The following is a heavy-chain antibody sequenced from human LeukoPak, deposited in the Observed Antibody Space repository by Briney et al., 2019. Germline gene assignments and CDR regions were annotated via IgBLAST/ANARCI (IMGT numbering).Heavy chain of an antibody. D-gene: IGHD4-17*01. Sequence: RASVKVSCKASGYTFTGYYMHWVRQAPGQGLEWVGWINPNSGGTNYAQKFQGRVTMTRDMSTSTVYMELSSLRSEDTAVYYCARDGVYGDYATGLDYWGQGTLVTVSS. V-gene: IGHV1-2*02. J-gene: IGHJ4*02. CDR2: INPNSGGT. CDR3: ARDGVYGDYATGLDY. CDR1: GYTFTGYY.